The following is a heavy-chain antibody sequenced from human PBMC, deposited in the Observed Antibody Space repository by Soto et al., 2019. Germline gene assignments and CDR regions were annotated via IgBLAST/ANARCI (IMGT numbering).Heavy chain of an antibody. Sequence: QVQLVESGGGVVQPGRSLRLSCAASGFTFSSYGMHWVRQAPGKGLEWVAVIWYYGSNKYYADSVKGRFTISRDNSKNTLYLQMNSLRAEDTAVYYCARGVDYDILTGYYKTDSNWFDPWGQGTLVTVSS. J-gene: IGHJ5*02. CDR3: ARGVDYDILTGYYKTDSNWFDP. CDR1: GFTFSSYG. V-gene: IGHV3-33*01. CDR2: IWYYGSNK. D-gene: IGHD3-9*01.